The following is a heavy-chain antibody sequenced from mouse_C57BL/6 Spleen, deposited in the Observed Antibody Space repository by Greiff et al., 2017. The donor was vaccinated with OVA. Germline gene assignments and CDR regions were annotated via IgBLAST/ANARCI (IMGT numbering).Heavy chain of an antibody. CDR2: ISYDGSN. V-gene: IGHV3-6*01. Sequence: EVKLVESGPGLVKPSQSLSLTCSVTGYSITSGYYWNWIRQFPGNKLEWMGYISYDGSNNYNPSLKNRISITRDTSKNQFFLKLNSVTTEDTATYYCARGKTGTGYFDVWGTGTTVTVSS. CDR1: GYSITSGYY. J-gene: IGHJ1*03. D-gene: IGHD4-1*01. CDR3: ARGKTGTGYFDV.